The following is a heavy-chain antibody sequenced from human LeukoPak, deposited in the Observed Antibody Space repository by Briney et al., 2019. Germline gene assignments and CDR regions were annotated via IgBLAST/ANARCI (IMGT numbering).Heavy chain of an antibody. J-gene: IGHJ4*02. V-gene: IGHV3-30-3*01. D-gene: IGHD3-9*01. CDR1: GFTFSSYA. CDR3: ARDPGPPYYDILTGYYNAQNYFDY. CDR2: LSYDGGNK. Sequence: GGSLRLSCAASGFTFSSYAMHWVRQAPGKGLEWVAVLSYDGGNKYYADSVKGRFTISRDNSKNTLYLQMNSLRAEDTAVYYCARDPGPPYYDILTGYYNAQNYFDYWGQGTLVTVSS.